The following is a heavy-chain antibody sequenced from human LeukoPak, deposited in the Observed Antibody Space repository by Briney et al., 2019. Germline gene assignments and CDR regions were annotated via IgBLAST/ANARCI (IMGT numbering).Heavy chain of an antibody. CDR3: ARERSSQGYFDF. CDR2: IYPDDSDT. D-gene: IGHD6-6*01. Sequence: GESLKISCRGSGYSFTTYWIGWVRQMPGKGLEWMEIIYPDDSDTRYSPSFQGQVTISADKSISTAYLQWSSLKASDTAMYYCARERSSQGYFDFWGQGTLVTVSS. J-gene: IGHJ4*02. V-gene: IGHV5-51*01. CDR1: GYSFTTYW.